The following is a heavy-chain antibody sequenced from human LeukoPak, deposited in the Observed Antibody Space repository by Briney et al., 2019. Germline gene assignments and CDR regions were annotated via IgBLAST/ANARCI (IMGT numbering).Heavy chain of an antibody. CDR3: ARQPLSYESGVSYGGDFAY. J-gene: IGHJ4*02. CDR2: IYYSRST. V-gene: IGHV4-39*01. Sequence: PSETLSLTCTVSGASIISANYYWNWIRQPPGKGLEWIGNIYYSRSTHSNPSLKSRVTVSVDTSKNQFSLRLSSVTAADTAVYYCARQPLSYESGVSYGGDFAYGGRGTRAPVSS. D-gene: IGHD3-22*01. CDR1: GASIISANYY.